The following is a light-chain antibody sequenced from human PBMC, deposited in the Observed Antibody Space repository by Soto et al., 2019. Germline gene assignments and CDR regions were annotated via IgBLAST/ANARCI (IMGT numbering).Light chain of an antibody. V-gene: IGKV1-39*01. CDR2: AAS. CDR1: QSISSY. Sequence: DIPMTQSPSSLSASVGDRVTITCRASQSISSYLNWYQQKPGKAPKLLIYAASSLQSGVPSRFSGSGSGTDLTLTISSLQHEDFATYYCQQSYSTPPSFGQGTKLEIK. J-gene: IGKJ2*01. CDR3: QQSYSTPPS.